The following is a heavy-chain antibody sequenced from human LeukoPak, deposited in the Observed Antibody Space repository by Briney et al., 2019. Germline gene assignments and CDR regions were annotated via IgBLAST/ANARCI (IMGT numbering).Heavy chain of an antibody. V-gene: IGHV3-21*01. D-gene: IGHD5-18*01. Sequence: PGGSLRLSCAASGFTFSSYSMNWVRQAPGKGLEWVSSISSSSSYIYYADSVKGRFTISRDNAENSLYLQMNSLRAEDTAVYYCARDQRNSGYSYGLAPYGMDVWGQGTTVTVSS. J-gene: IGHJ6*02. CDR2: ISSSSSYI. CDR3: ARDQRNSGYSYGLAPYGMDV. CDR1: GFTFSSYS.